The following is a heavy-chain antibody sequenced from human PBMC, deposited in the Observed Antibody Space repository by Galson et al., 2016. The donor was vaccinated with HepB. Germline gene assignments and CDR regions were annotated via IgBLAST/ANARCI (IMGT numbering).Heavy chain of an antibody. CDR3: ARAVSWDYGDYAGY. Sequence: LRLSCAASGFTFSSYSMNWVRQAPGKGLEWVSSISSSSSYIYYADSVKGRFTISRDNAKHALYLQMHSLRAEDTAVYYCARAVSWDYGDYAGYWGQGTLVTVSS. CDR2: ISSSSSYI. V-gene: IGHV3-21*01. J-gene: IGHJ4*02. CDR1: GFTFSSYS. D-gene: IGHD4-17*01.